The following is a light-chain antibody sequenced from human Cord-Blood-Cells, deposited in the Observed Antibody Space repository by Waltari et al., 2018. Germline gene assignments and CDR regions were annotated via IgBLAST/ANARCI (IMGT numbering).Light chain of an antibody. Sequence: QSALTQPASVSGSPGQSIPISCTGTSSDVGSYNLVSWYQQHPGKAPKLMIYEGSKRPSGVSNRFSGSKSGNTDSLTISGLQAEDEADYYCCSYAGSSNVVFGGGTKLTVL. CDR1: SSDVGSYNL. CDR3: CSYAGSSNVV. V-gene: IGLV2-23*01. CDR2: EGS. J-gene: IGLJ2*01.